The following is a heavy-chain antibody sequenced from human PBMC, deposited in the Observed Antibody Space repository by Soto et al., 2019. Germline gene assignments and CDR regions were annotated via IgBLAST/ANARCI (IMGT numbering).Heavy chain of an antibody. CDR2: IVASGGIT. D-gene: IGHD5-12*01. J-gene: IGHJ4*02. CDR3: AKNSAATIRVGYDY. CDR1: GFTFSSYP. V-gene: IGHV3-23*01. Sequence: EVQLLESGGGLAQPGGSLRLSCAASGFTFSSYPMSWVRQAPGQGLEWVSGIVASGGITYYADSVKGGFTISRDNSKNTLYRNMNSRGAGDTACYYCAKNSAATIRVGYDYWGQGTLVTVSS.